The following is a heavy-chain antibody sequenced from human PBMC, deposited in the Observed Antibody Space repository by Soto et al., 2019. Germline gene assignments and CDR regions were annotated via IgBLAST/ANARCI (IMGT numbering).Heavy chain of an antibody. CDR2: MSGSGGDT. CDR3: AKGGISLVRGSFDY. D-gene: IGHD3-10*01. V-gene: IGHV3-23*01. Sequence: PGGCLRLACAPSGIGVTDYAVSGVRKAPGKGLEWVTAMSGSGGDTYYSDSVKGRFTISRDNSKNTLYLQMNSLRAEDTAVYYCAKGGISLVRGSFDYWGQGTLVTVSS. CDR1: GIGVTDYA. J-gene: IGHJ4*02.